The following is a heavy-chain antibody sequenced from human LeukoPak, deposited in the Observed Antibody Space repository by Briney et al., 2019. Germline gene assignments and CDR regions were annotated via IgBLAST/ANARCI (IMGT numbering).Heavy chain of an antibody. Sequence: ASVKVSCKASGYTFTIYDITWVRQAPGQGLEWMGWITTNNGNTNYAQKFQGRVTMTTDTSTSTAYMELRSLRSDDTAVYYCADSSSWYEGPDYWGQGTLVTVSS. J-gene: IGHJ4*02. D-gene: IGHD6-13*01. CDR1: GYTFTIYD. CDR3: ADSSSWYEGPDY. CDR2: ITTNNGNT. V-gene: IGHV1-18*01.